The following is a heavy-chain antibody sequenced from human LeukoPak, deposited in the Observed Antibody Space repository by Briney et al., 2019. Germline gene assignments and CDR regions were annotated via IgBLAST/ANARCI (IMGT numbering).Heavy chain of an antibody. CDR3: ARVGEMAGFDY. D-gene: IGHD5-24*01. V-gene: IGHV3-7*05. J-gene: IGHJ4*02. Sequence: GGSLRLSCAASGFTFSGYWMSWVRQAPGKGLEWVANIKEDGSEKYYVDSVKGRFTISRDNAKNSLYLQMNSLRAEDTAVYYCARVGEMAGFDYWGQGTLVTVSS. CDR2: IKEDGSEK. CDR1: GFTFSGYW.